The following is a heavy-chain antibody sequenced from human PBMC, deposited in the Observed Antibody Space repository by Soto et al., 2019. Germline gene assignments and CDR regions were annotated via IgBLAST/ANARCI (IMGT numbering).Heavy chain of an antibody. CDR2: IRTKNNGYAT. CDR3: LIRGANYKGEWFDP. CDR1: GFTFSGSA. V-gene: IGHV3-73*02. D-gene: IGHD3-10*01. J-gene: IGHJ5*02. Sequence: EVQLVESGGGLVQPGGSLKLSCAASGFTFSGSAMHWVRQASGKGLEWVGRIRTKNNGYATAYAASVNGRFTISRDDSKNTAYLQMNTLRTEDTAVYYCLIRGANYKGEWFDPWGQGTLVTVSS.